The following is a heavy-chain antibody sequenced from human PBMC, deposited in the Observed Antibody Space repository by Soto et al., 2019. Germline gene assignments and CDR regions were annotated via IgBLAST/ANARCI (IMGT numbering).Heavy chain of an antibody. CDR1: GGSITTGSYF. Sequence: PSETLSLTCTVSGGSITTGSYFWGWIRQPPGRGLEWIGNMYYSGSTYYNPSLKSRVIISVDTSKNQFSLKLSFVTAADTALYYCASQRTSGYDPYYFDYWGQGTLVTVSS. J-gene: IGHJ4*02. D-gene: IGHD5-12*01. CDR3: ASQRTSGYDPYYFDY. CDR2: MYYSGST. V-gene: IGHV4-39*01.